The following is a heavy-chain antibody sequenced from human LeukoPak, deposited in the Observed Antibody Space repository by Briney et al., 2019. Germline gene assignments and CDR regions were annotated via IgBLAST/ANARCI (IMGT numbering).Heavy chain of an antibody. Sequence: AETLSLSCAASGFCFSDYYTSWIRQAPGKGLEWVSYVSGSTTYTNYADSVKGRFTISRDNAKNSLYLQMNSLRAEDTAVYYCARSLRRDCDSTSCWAALDIWGQGTMVTVSS. CDR1: GFCFSDYY. D-gene: IGHD2-2*01. J-gene: IGHJ3*02. V-gene: IGHV3-11*03. CDR3: ARSLRRDCDSTSCWAALDI. CDR2: VSGSTTYT.